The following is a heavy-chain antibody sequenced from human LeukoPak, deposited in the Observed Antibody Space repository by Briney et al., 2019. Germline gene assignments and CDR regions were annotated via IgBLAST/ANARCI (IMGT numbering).Heavy chain of an antibody. D-gene: IGHD2-15*01. CDR1: GFTFSGYG. CDR3: ATYCTGVSCYWFTY. Sequence: GGSQRLSCAASGFTFSGYGMHWVRQAPGKGLEWVAFIRYDTSIKSYADSVKDRFTISRDNSKNTLYLQMNSLRAEDTAVYYCATYCTGVSCYWFTYWGQGTLVTVSS. V-gene: IGHV3-30*02. CDR2: IRYDTSIK. J-gene: IGHJ4*02.